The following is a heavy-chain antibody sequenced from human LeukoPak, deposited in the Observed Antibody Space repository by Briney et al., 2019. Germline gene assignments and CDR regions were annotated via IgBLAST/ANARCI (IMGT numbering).Heavy chain of an antibody. CDR1: GFTFSSYG. Sequence: GGSLRLSCAASGFTFSSYGMHWVRQAPGKGLEWVAVISYDGSNKYYADSVKGRFTISRDNSKNTLYLQMNSLRAEDTAVYYCAKEGWAPGHYYDSSGFAYWGQGTLVTVSS. CDR2: ISYDGSNK. J-gene: IGHJ4*02. CDR3: AKEGWAPGHYYDSSGFAY. V-gene: IGHV3-30*18. D-gene: IGHD3-22*01.